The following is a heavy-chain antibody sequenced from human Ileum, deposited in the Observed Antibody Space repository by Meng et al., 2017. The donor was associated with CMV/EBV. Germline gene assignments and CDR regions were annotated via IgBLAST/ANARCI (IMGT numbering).Heavy chain of an antibody. D-gene: IGHD5-18*01. CDR1: EFTFKSAW. CDR3: AADIPQPPSQIDF. V-gene: IGHV3-15*01. J-gene: IGHJ4*02. CDR2: VRSEVYGGTT. Sequence: SLKISCAASEFTFKSAWMNWVRQVPGKGLEWVGRVRSEVYGGTTDYAAPGKGLFSISRDDLRDTVYTQMTSLKTEDTAVYYCAADIPQPPSQIDFWGQGTLVTVSS.